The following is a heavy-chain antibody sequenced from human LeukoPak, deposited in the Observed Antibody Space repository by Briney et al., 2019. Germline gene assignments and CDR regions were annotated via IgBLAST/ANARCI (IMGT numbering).Heavy chain of an antibody. J-gene: IGHJ3*02. CDR1: GFTFSSYA. CDR2: ISGSGGST. Sequence: PGGSLRLSCAASGFTFSSYAVSWVRQAPGKGLEWVSAISGSGGSTYYADSVKGRFTISRDNSKNTLYLQMNSLRAEDTAVYYCAKIGSGWYFAFDIWGQGTMVTVSS. V-gene: IGHV3-23*01. D-gene: IGHD6-19*01. CDR3: AKIGSGWYFAFDI.